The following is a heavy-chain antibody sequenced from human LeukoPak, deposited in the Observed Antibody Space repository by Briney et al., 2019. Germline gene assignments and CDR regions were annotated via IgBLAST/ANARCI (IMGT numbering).Heavy chain of an antibody. D-gene: IGHD1-7*01. Sequence: GGSLKISCAGSGFPFSNYGMHWGRQGPGKGVEGVAAIWYDGSNKYYADSVKGRFTISRDNSKNTLYLQMNSLRAEDTAVYYCARDPGNWNYSPTIYYMDVWGKGTTVTVSS. CDR2: IWYDGSNK. CDR3: ARDPGNWNYSPTIYYMDV. V-gene: IGHV3-33*01. CDR1: GFPFSNYG. J-gene: IGHJ6*03.